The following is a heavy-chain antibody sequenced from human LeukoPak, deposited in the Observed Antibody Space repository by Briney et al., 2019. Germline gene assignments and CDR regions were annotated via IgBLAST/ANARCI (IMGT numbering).Heavy chain of an antibody. D-gene: IGHD3-3*01. CDR3: AKHSLPLWSGYSYFDY. CDR2: ISGSGGST. J-gene: IGHJ4*02. Sequence: GGSLRLSCAASGFTFSSYAMSWVRQAPGKGLEWVSAISGSGGSTYYADSVKGRFTISRDNSKNTLYLQMNSLRAEDTAVHYCAKHSLPLWSGYSYFDYWGQGTLVTVSS. V-gene: IGHV3-23*01. CDR1: GFTFSSYA.